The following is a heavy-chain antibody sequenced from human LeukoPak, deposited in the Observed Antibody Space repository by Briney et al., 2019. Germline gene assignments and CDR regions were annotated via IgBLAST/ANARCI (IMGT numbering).Heavy chain of an antibody. D-gene: IGHD2-15*01. J-gene: IGHJ4*02. V-gene: IGHV3-21*01. CDR3: ARDYPYCSGGSCYSGPFDY. Sequence: PGGSLRFSCAASGFTFSSYSMNWVRQAPGKGLEWVSSISSSSSYIYYADSVKGRFTISRDNAKNSLYLQMNSLRAEDTAVYYCARDYPYCSGGSCYSGPFDYWGQGTLVTVSS. CDR2: ISSSSSYI. CDR1: GFTFSSYS.